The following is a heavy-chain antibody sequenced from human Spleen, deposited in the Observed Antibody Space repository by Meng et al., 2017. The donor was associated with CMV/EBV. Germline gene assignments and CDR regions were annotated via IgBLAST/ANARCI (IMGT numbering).Heavy chain of an antibody. V-gene: IGHV4-39*07. CDR3: ASQTEYSAYELFFGY. D-gene: IGHD5-12*01. CDR2: LFYRGGA. CDR1: GDSITTTSYS. J-gene: IGHJ4*02. Sequence: SETLSLTCAVSGDSITTTSYSWTWIRQPPGMGLEWVGSLFYRGGAYYSPSLRSRVAISIDTSRRQFSLKLSSVTAADTAVYYCASQTEYSAYELFFGYWGQGTLVTVSS.